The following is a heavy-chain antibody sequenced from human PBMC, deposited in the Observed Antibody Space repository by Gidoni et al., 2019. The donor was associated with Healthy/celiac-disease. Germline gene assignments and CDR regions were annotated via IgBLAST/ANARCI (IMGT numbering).Heavy chain of an antibody. CDR3: AREGYYGSGSFDY. CDR2: IYSGGST. CDR1: GFPVSSNY. V-gene: IGHV3-53*01. D-gene: IGHD3-10*01. Sequence: DVQLVASGGGLIQPGGSLRLSCAASGFPVSSNYMSWVRQAPGKGLEWVSGIYSGGSTYYADSVKGRCTISRDNSKNTLYLQMNSLRAEDTAVYYCAREGYYGSGSFDYWGQGTLVTVSS. J-gene: IGHJ4*02.